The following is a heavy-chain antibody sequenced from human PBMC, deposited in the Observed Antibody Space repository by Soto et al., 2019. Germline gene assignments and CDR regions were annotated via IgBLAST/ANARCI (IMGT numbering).Heavy chain of an antibody. CDR3: ARDGIAAAGTFYYYYYGMDV. CDR2: INPNSGGT. Sequence: QVQLVQSGAEVKKPGASVKVSCKASGYTFTGYYMHWVRQAPGQGLEWMGWINPNSGGTNYAQKFQGWVTMTRDTSISTAYMQLSRLRSHDTAVYYCARDGIAAAGTFYYYYYGMDVWGQGTTVTVSS. V-gene: IGHV1-2*04. J-gene: IGHJ6*02. D-gene: IGHD6-13*01. CDR1: GYTFTGYY.